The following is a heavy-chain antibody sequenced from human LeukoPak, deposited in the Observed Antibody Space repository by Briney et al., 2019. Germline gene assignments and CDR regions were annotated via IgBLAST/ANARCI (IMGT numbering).Heavy chain of an antibody. CDR3: ARDRVRGNANPYFDY. CDR2: IYYSGST. D-gene: IGHD1-1*01. V-gene: IGHV4-59*01. CDR1: GGSISSYY. Sequence: PSETLSLTCTVSGGSISSYYWSWIRQPPGKGLEWIGYIYYSGSTNYNPSLKSRVTISVDTSRNQFSLKLSSVTAADTAVYYCARDRVRGNANPYFDYWGPGTLVTVSS. J-gene: IGHJ4*02.